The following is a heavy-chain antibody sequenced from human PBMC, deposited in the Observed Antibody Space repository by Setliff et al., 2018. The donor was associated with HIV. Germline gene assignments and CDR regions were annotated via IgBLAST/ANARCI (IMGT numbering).Heavy chain of an antibody. Sequence: PSETLSLTCAVYGGSFSGYYWSWIRQSPGKGLEWIGEINHSGSTNYNPSLKSRVTILGDTSKNQFSLKLNSVTAADTAVYYCARRAGSDYFTRFDYWGQGTLVTVSS. J-gene: IGHJ4*02. CDR1: GGSFSGYY. CDR2: INHSGST. V-gene: IGHV4-34*01. D-gene: IGHD3-10*01. CDR3: ARRAGSDYFTRFDY.